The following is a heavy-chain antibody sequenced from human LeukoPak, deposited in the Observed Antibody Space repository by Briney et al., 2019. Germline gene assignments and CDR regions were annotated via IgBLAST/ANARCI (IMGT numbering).Heavy chain of an antibody. J-gene: IGHJ6*03. V-gene: IGHV4-39*01. CDR3: AISYSNYDYYYMDV. CDR2: IYYSGST. CDR1: GGSTSSSSYY. Sequence: SETLSLTCTVSGGSTSSSSYYWGWIRQPPGKGLEWIGSIYYSGSTYYNPSLKSRVTISVDTSKNQFSLKLSSVTAADTAVYYCAISYSNYDYYYMDVWGKGTTVTVSS. D-gene: IGHD4-11*01.